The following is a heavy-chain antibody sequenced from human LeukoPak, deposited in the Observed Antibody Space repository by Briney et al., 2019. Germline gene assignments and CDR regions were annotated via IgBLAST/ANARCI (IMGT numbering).Heavy chain of an antibody. Sequence: ASVKVSCKASGYSFTSHYMHWVRQAPGQGLEWMGLINPSGSSTLYAQKFQGRVTMTRDMSTTTDYMELSGLRSEDTAVYYCARHPCDYDSSGYYYCYFDYWGQGTLVTVSS. CDR2: INPSGSST. CDR3: ARHPCDYDSSGYYYCYFDY. D-gene: IGHD3-22*01. J-gene: IGHJ4*02. V-gene: IGHV1-46*01. CDR1: GYSFTSHY.